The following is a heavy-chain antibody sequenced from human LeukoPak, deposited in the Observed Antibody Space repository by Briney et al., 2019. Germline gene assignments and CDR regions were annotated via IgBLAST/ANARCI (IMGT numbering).Heavy chain of an antibody. V-gene: IGHV1-18*04. CDR2: ISAYNGNT. Sequence: ASVKVSCKASGYTFTSHYMHWVRQAPGQGLEWMELISAYNGNTNYAQKLQGRVTMTTDTSTSTAYMELRSLRSDDTAVYYCARGDGGYLGLPTFIDYWGQGTLVTVSS. J-gene: IGHJ4*02. CDR1: GYTFTSHY. D-gene: IGHD4-17*01. CDR3: ARGDGGYLGLPTFIDY.